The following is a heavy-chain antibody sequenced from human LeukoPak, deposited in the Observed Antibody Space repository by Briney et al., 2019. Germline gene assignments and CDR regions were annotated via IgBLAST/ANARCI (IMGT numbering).Heavy chain of an antibody. CDR2: IYSGGST. CDR1: GFTVSSNY. V-gene: IGHV3-66*01. D-gene: IGHD3-16*01. CDR3: ATWGRLVFFDY. Sequence: GGSLRLSCAASGFTVSSNYMSWVRQAPGKGLEGVSVIYSGGSTYYADSVKGRFTISRDNSKNTLYLQMNSLRAEETAVYYCATWGRLVFFDYWGQGTLVTVSS. J-gene: IGHJ4*02.